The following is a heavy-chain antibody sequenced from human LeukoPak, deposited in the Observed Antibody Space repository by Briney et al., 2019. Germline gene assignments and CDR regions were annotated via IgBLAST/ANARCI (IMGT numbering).Heavy chain of an antibody. Sequence: GGSLRLSCAASGFTFTNYRISWVRHDPAKRREVVANIKQDRSEKYYVDSVKGRFTISRDNAKNSLYLQMNSLRAEDTAVYYCAELAFAMFGGVWGKAITVTISS. CDR1: GFTFTNYR. D-gene: IGHD3-10*02. CDR3: AELAFAMFGGV. J-gene: IGHJ6*04. V-gene: IGHV3-7*01. CDR2: IKQDRSEK.